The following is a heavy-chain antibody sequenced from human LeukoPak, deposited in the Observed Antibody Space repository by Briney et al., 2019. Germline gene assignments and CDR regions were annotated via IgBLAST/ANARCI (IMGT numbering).Heavy chain of an antibody. CDR3: ATSHDSSGYPEYFQR. V-gene: IGHV1-24*01. D-gene: IGHD3-22*01. J-gene: IGHJ1*01. Sequence: ASVKVSCKVSGYTLTELSMHWVRQAPGKGLEWMGGFDPEDGETIYAQKSQGRVTMTEDTSTDTAYMELSSLRSEDTAVYYCATSHDSSGYPEYFQRWGQGTLVTVSS. CDR1: GYTLTELS. CDR2: FDPEDGET.